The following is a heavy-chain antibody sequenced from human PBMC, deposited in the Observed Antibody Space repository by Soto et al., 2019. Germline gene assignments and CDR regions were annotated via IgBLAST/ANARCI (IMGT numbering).Heavy chain of an antibody. V-gene: IGHV3-64*01. CDR3: AVSFTPQYSSYSSRWFNPDY. J-gene: IGHJ4*02. Sequence: PGGSLRLSCAASGFTFSSYAMHWVRQAPGKGLEYVSAISSNGGSTYYANSVKGRFTISRDNSKNTLYLQMGSLRAEDMAVYYCAVSFTPQYSSYSSRWFNPDYWGQGTLVTVSS. CDR2: ISSNGGST. CDR1: GFTFSSYA. D-gene: IGHD6-19*01.